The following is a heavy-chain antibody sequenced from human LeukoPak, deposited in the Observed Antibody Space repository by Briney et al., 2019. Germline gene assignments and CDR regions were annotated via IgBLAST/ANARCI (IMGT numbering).Heavy chain of an antibody. J-gene: IGHJ6*02. D-gene: IGHD3-9*01. V-gene: IGHV1-18*01. Sequence: ASVKVSCKASGYTFTSYGISWVRQAPGQGLEWMGWISAYNGNTNYAQKLQGRVTMTTDTSTSTAYMELRSLRSDDTAVYYCARVHQTRGYDILTGYYYYYYGMDVWGQGTLVTVSS. CDR3: ARVHQTRGYDILTGYYYYYYGMDV. CDR2: ISAYNGNT. CDR1: GYTFTSYG.